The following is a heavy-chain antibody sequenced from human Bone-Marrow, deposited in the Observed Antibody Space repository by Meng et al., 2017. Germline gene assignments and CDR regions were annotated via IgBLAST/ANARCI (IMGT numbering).Heavy chain of an antibody. Sequence: SDTLSLTCAVYGGSFSGYYWSWIRQPPGKGLEWIGEINHSGSTNYNPSLKSRVTISGDTSKNQFSLKLSSVTTADTAVDYWARDNGGVVVVAAAPSTSNYFDYWGQGTLVTVSS. V-gene: IGHV4-34*01. CDR3: ARDNGGVVVVAAAPSTSNYFDY. J-gene: IGHJ4*02. D-gene: IGHD2-15*01. CDR2: INHSGST. CDR1: GGSFSGYY.